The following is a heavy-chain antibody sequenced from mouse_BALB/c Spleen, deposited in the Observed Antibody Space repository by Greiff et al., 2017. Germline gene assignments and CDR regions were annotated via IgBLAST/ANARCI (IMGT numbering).Heavy chain of an antibody. V-gene: IGHV14-4*02. Sequence: VQLQQSGAELVRSGASVKLSCTASGFNIKDYYMHWVKQRPEQGLEWIGWIDPENGDTEYAPKFQGKATMTADTSSNTAYLQLSSLTSEDTAVYYCNRGGYGNYGAMDYWGQGTSVTVSS. CDR3: NRGGYGNYGAMDY. CDR2: IDPENGDT. D-gene: IGHD2-1*01. J-gene: IGHJ4*01. CDR1: GFNIKDYY.